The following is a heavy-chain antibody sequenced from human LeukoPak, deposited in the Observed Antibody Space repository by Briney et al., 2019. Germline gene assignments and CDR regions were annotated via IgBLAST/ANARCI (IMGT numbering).Heavy chain of an antibody. V-gene: IGHV4-39*01. CDR2: MFYSGIT. Sequence: SETLSLTCSVSGGSISSSDYYWGWIRQPPGKGLEWIGTMFYSGITYYSPSLKSRVTISVDTSKNQFSLKLSSATAADTAVYFCARHGSSGVVITNFDYWGQGTLVTVSS. J-gene: IGHJ4*02. CDR1: GGSISSSDYY. D-gene: IGHD3-3*01. CDR3: ARHGSSGVVITNFDY.